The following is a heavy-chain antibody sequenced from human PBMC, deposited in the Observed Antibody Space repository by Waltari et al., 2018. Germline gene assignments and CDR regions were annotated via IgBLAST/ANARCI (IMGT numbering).Heavy chain of an antibody. D-gene: IGHD3-3*01. J-gene: IGHJ6*02. CDR1: GGSISSHY. CDR2: IYYSGST. Sequence: QVQLQESGPGLVKPSETLSLTCTVSGGSISSHYWSWIRQPPGKGLEWIGYIYYSGSTNYNPSLKSRVTISVDTSKNQFSLKLSSVTAADTAVYYCARGPFGVVISGMDVWGQGTTVTVSS. CDR3: ARGPFGVVISGMDV. V-gene: IGHV4-59*11.